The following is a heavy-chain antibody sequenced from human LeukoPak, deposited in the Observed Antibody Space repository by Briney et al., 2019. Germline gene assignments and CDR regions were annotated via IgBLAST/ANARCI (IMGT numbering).Heavy chain of an antibody. V-gene: IGHV3-48*01. Sequence: PGGSLRLSCAASGFTFRTYNMNWVRQAPGKGLEWVSYITSGGTTIYYADSVKGRFTISRDNAKNSLYLQMNSLRAEDTAVYYCARDNSVRDEAWWFNPWGQGTLVTVSS. CDR3: ARDNSVRDEAWWFNP. CDR1: GFTFRTYN. D-gene: IGHD5-24*01. J-gene: IGHJ5*02. CDR2: ITSGGTTI.